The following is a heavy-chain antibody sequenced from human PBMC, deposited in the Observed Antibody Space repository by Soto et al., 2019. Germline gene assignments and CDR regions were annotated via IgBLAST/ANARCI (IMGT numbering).Heavy chain of an antibody. Sequence: SGPTLVNPTQTLTLTCTFSGFSLSTTGVGVSWIRQPPGKAPEWLALIYWHDDKRYSPSLKSRLTITKDTSKSQVVLTMTNMDPVDTATYYCAHRGGAAVGLYYFDYWGQGALVTVSS. CDR2: IYWHDDK. V-gene: IGHV2-5*01. CDR1: GFSLSTTGVG. D-gene: IGHD6-13*01. J-gene: IGHJ4*02. CDR3: AHRGGAAVGLYYFDY.